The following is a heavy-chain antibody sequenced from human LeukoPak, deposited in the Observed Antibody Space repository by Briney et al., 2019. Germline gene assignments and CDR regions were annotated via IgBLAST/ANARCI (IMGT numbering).Heavy chain of an antibody. CDR2: INHSGST. Sequence: GSLRLSCAASGFTFSSYSMNWVRQAPGKGLEWIGEINHSGSTNYNPSLKSRVTISVDTSKNQFSLKLSSVTAADTAVYYCATYGSGSYGPFDYWGQGTLVTVSS. D-gene: IGHD3-10*01. CDR1: GFTFSSYS. CDR3: ATYGSGSYGPFDY. J-gene: IGHJ4*02. V-gene: IGHV4-34*08.